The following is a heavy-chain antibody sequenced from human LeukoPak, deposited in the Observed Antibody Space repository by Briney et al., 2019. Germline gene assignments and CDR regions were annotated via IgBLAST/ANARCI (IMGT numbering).Heavy chain of an antibody. CDR1: GFTFSNFG. CDR3: ARGNSDHDHDY. CDR2: ISTTSRYI. J-gene: IGHJ4*02. V-gene: IGHV3-21*01. Sequence: PGGSLRLSCAASGFTFSNFGMSWVRQAPGKGLEWVSSISTTSRYIYYADSVQGRFTVTRDNAKNSLSLQMNSLGADDTAVYYCARGNSDHDHDYWGQGTLVTVSS. D-gene: IGHD2/OR15-2a*01.